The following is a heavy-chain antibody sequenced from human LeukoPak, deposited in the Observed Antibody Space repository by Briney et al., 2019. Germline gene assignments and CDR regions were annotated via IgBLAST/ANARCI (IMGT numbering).Heavy chain of an antibody. CDR3: ASAPKWTYHFDY. Sequence: PGGSLRLSCVASGFTFTGYAMTWVRQAPGKGLEWVSTISDTGVFTFYADSVKGRFTISRDNSKNTLFLQMNSLRADDTAVYYCASAPKWTYHFDYWGQGTLVTVSS. CDR1: GFTFTGYA. D-gene: IGHD3/OR15-3a*01. CDR2: ISDTGVFT. J-gene: IGHJ4*02. V-gene: IGHV3-23*01.